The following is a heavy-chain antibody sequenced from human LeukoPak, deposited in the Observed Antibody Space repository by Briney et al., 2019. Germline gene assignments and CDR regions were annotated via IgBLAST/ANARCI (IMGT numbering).Heavy chain of an antibody. CDR2: IFSGGST. J-gene: IGHJ4*02. CDR3: ARDSGHGSGSYYNS. D-gene: IGHD3-10*01. Sequence: PGGSLRLSCVVSGLTVSNNYMTWVRQAPGKGLEWVSLIFSGGSTYYADSVKGRFTISRDNSKNTLYLQMNSLRAEDTAVYYCARDSGHGSGSYYNSWGQGTLVTVSS. CDR1: GLTVSNNY. V-gene: IGHV3-53*01.